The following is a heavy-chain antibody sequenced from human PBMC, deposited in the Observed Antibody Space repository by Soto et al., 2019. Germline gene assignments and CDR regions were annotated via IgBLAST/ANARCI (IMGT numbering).Heavy chain of an antibody. CDR2: INAGKGNT. CDR1: GYIFTTYA. Sequence: ASVKVSCKASGYIFTTYALHWVRQAPGQRLEWMGWINAGKGNTKYSQKFQDRVTITRDTSASVAYMELSSLASEDTAVYYCARSEVIPEGCDYWGQGTLVTSPQ. J-gene: IGHJ4*02. CDR3: ARSEVIPEGCDY. D-gene: IGHD3-16*02. V-gene: IGHV1-3*01.